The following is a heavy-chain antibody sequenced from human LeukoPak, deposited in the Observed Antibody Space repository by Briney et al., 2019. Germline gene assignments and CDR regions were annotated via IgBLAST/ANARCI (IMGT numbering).Heavy chain of an antibody. CDR1: GYTFTSYG. V-gene: IGHV1-18*01. J-gene: IGHJ3*02. CDR2: ISAYNGNT. CDR3: ARDKGGSYYVYDAFDI. D-gene: IGHD1-26*01. Sequence: ASVKVSCKASGYTFTSYGISWVRQAPGQGLEWMGWISAYNGNTNYAQKLQGRVTMTTDTSTSTAYMELRSLRSDDTAVYYCARDKGGSYYVYDAFDIWGQGTMVTVSS.